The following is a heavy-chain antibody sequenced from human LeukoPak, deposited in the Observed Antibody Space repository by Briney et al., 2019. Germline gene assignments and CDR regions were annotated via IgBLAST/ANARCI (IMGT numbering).Heavy chain of an antibody. D-gene: IGHD3-9*01. CDR1: GGSISSSSYY. J-gene: IGHJ3*02. Sequence: PSETLSLTCTVSGGSISSSSYYWGWIRQPPGKGLEWIGSIYYSGSTYYNPSLKSRVTISVDTSKNQFSLKLSSVTAADTAVYYCATVLRYFLTAAGAFDIWGQGTMVTVSS. CDR3: ATVLRYFLTAAGAFDI. V-gene: IGHV4-39*07. CDR2: IYYSGST.